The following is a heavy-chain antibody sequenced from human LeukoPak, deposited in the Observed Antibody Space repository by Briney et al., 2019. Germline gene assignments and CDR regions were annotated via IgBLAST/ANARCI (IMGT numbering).Heavy chain of an antibody. Sequence: SETLSLTCTVSGGSISSYYWSWIRQPAGKGLEWIGRIYTSGSTNYNPSLRSRVTMSVDTSKNQFSLKLSSVTAADTAVYYCAREVATGIWSGYWVYWGQGTLVTVSS. CDR1: GGSISSYY. CDR3: AREVATGIWSGYWVY. D-gene: IGHD3-3*01. J-gene: IGHJ4*02. CDR2: IYTSGST. V-gene: IGHV4-4*07.